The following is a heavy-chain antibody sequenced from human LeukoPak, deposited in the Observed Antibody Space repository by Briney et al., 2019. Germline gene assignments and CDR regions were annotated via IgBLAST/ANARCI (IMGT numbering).Heavy chain of an antibody. D-gene: IGHD5-12*01. CDR1: GGSISSYY. CDR2: IYYTGRT. J-gene: IGHJ3*01. CDR3: ARERLDAFDF. Sequence: PSENLSLTCTVSGGSISSYYWSWIRQPPGKGLEWIGYIYYTGRTKYNPSLKSRVSISEDMSKNQFSLKLTSVTAADTAMYYCARERLDAFDFWGQGILVIVSS. V-gene: IGHV4-59*01.